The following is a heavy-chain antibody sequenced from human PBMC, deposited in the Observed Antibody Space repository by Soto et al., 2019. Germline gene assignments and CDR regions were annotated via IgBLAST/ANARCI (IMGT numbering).Heavy chain of an antibody. CDR2: IFNSETS. V-gene: IGHV4-59*01. J-gene: IGHJ4*02. D-gene: IGHD4-17*01. CDR3: ASVYGTDYGLDY. Sequence: QVQLQESGPRLVKTSETLSLTCTVSGAPMNRYYWSWIRQPPGKALEWIGYIFNSETSRYNPSLWSRIAMSVDRSKNQFSLTMTSLTAADTAVYFCASVYGTDYGLDYWGQGALVTVSS. CDR1: GAPMNRYY.